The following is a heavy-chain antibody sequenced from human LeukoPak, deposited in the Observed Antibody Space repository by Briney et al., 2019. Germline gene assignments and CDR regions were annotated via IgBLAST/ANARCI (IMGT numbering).Heavy chain of an antibody. J-gene: IGHJ1*01. V-gene: IGHV4-4*02. CDR2: IHHSGSS. D-gene: IGHD1-26*01. CDR3: ARSYSGSFLY. Sequence: SGTLSLTCAVSGDSVSGSFWWSWVRQPPHKGLEWIGEIHHSGSSNYNPSLESRVIISVDTSKNQFSLKLSSVTAADTAVYYCARSYSGSFLYWGQGSLVTVSS. CDR1: GDSVSGSFW.